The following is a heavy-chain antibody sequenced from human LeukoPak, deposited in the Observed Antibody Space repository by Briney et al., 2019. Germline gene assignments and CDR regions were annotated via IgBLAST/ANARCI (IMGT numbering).Heavy chain of an antibody. CDR2: IIPIFGTA. J-gene: IGHJ4*02. CDR1: GGTFSSYA. V-gene: IGHV1-69*01. D-gene: IGHD5-18*01. Sequence: SVKVSCKATGGTFSSYAVSWVRQAPGQGLEWMGGIIPIFGTANYAQKFQGRVTITADESTSTAYMELSSLRSEDTAVYYCARANGYSYGFDYWGQGTLVTVSS. CDR3: ARANGYSYGFDY.